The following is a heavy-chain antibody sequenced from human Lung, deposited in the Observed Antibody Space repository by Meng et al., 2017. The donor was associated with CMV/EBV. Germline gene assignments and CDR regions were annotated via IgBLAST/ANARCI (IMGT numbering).Heavy chain of an antibody. J-gene: IGHJ4*02. CDR2: IYYSGST. V-gene: IGHV4-30-4*01. D-gene: IGHD3-22*01. CDR3: AHYYYYENSGYLFDY. CDR1: GGSISSGDWY. Sequence: SGGSISSGDWYWSWIRQPPGRGLEWLGYIYYSGSTYYNPSLQSRLNMSIDMSKNHFSLKLSSVTAADTAVYYCAHYYYYENSGYLFDYWGQGTLVTVSS.